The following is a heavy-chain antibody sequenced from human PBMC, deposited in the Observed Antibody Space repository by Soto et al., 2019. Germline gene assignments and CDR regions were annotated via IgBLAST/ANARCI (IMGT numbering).Heavy chain of an antibody. D-gene: IGHD3-10*01. V-gene: IGHV3-30*18. CDR3: AKDWTWFGEFIEQDYYYGMDV. CDR2: ISYDGSNK. J-gene: IGHJ6*02. CDR1: GFTFSSYG. Sequence: QVQLVESGGGVVQPGRSLRLSCAASGFTFSSYGMHWVRQAPGKGLEWVAVISYDGSNKYYADSVKGRFTISRDNSKNTLYLHMNSLRAEDTAVYYCAKDWTWFGEFIEQDYYYGMDVWGQGTTVTVSS.